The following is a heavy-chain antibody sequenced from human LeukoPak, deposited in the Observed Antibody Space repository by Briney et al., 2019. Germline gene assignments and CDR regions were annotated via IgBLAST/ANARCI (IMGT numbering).Heavy chain of an antibody. Sequence: GGSLRLSCAASGFTFSSYSMNWVRQAPGKGLEWVSSISSSSSYIYYADSVKGRFTISRGNAKNSLYLQMNSLRAEDTAVYYCAREGVSYGYYYYYYMDVWGKGTTVTVSS. V-gene: IGHV3-21*01. CDR1: GFTFSSYS. CDR2: ISSSSSYI. CDR3: AREGVSYGYYYYYYMDV. J-gene: IGHJ6*03. D-gene: IGHD5-18*01.